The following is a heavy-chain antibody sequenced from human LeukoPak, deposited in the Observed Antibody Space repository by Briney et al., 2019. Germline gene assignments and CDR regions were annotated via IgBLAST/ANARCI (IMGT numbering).Heavy chain of an antibody. CDR2: IYTSGST. CDR3: ARDPGPLYYYGSDAFDI. D-gene: IGHD3-10*01. J-gene: IGHJ3*02. Sequence: SETLSLTCTVSGGSISSYYWSWIRQPAGKGLGWIGRIYTSGSTNYNPSLKSRVTMSVDTSKNQFSLKLSSVTAADTAVYYCARDPGPLYYYGSDAFDIWGQGTMVTVSS. CDR1: GGSISSYY. V-gene: IGHV4-4*07.